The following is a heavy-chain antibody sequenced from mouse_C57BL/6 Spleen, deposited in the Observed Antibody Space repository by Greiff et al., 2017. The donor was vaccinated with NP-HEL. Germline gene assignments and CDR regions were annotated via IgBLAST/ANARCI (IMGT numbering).Heavy chain of an antibody. CDR3: ARYDTTVVALDY. CDR2: IYPGDGDT. V-gene: IGHV1-82*01. J-gene: IGHJ2*01. D-gene: IGHD1-1*01. Sequence: VQLQQSGPELVKPGASVKISCKASGYAFSSSWMNWVKQRPGKGLEWIGRIYPGDGDTNYNGKFKGKATLTADKSSSTAYMQLSSLTSEDSAVYFCARYDTTVVALDYWGQGTTLTVSS. CDR1: GYAFSSSW.